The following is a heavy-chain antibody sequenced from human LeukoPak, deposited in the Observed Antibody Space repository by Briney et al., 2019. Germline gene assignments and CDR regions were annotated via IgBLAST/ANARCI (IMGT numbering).Heavy chain of an antibody. CDR3: APDSNTVTTFIY. Sequence: QPGGSLRLSCEASRFTFSSYAMSWVRQAPGKGLEWVSAISGSGGSTYYADSVKGRFTISRDNSKNTLYLQMNSLRAEDTAVYYCAPDSNTVTTFIYWGQGTLVTVSS. CDR1: RFTFSSYA. CDR2: ISGSGGST. D-gene: IGHD4-11*01. V-gene: IGHV3-23*01. J-gene: IGHJ4*02.